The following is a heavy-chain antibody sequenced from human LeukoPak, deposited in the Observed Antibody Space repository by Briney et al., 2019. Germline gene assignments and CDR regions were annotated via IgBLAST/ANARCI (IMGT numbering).Heavy chain of an antibody. D-gene: IGHD5-24*01. CDR1: GGSISSYY. CDR3: ARDGGDGYQGYYFDY. CDR2: IYHSGST. J-gene: IGHJ4*02. Sequence: PSETLSLTCTVSGGSISSYYWGWIRQPPGKGLEWIGSIYHSGSTYYNPSLKSRVTISVDTSKNQFSLKLSSVTAADTAVYYCARDGGDGYQGYYFDYWGQGTLVTVSS. V-gene: IGHV4-38-2*02.